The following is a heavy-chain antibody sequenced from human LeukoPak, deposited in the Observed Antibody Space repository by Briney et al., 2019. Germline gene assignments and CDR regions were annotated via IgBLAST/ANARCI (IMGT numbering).Heavy chain of an antibody. CDR2: IYYSGST. CDR3: ARHFWSGSHYPDY. V-gene: IGHV4-39*01. D-gene: IGHD3-3*01. Sequence: SETLSLTCAVYGGSFSSYYWGWIRQPPGKGLEWIGSIYYSGSTYYNPSLKSRVTISVDTSKNQFSLKLSSVTAADTAVYYCARHFWSGSHYPDYWGQGTLVTVSS. J-gene: IGHJ4*02. CDR1: GGSFSSYY.